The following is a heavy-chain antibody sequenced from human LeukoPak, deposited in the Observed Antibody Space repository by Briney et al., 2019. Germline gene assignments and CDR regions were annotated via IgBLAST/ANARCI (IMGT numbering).Heavy chain of an antibody. CDR2: INTNAGNP. Sequence: ASVKVSCKPSGYSFTTFGMTWGRQVPGQGLEWRGWINTNAGNPVYAQGFTGRVVFYLDTSVSTSSLQINGLKAEDTAIYFCARRGYSDSWYYDHWGQGTLVTVSS. CDR1: GYSFTTFG. J-gene: IGHJ1*01. D-gene: IGHD3-16*01. CDR3: ARRGYSDSWYYDH. V-gene: IGHV7-4-1*02.